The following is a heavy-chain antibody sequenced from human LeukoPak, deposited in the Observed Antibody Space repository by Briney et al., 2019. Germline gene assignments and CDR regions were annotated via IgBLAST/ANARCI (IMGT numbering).Heavy chain of an antibody. CDR1: GFTFDDYA. J-gene: IGHJ4*02. CDR2: INWNSGHI. V-gene: IGHV3-9*01. CDR3: AKSQTRREYYDNSGPFDY. Sequence: GGSLRLSCAASGFTFDDYAMHWVRQAPGKGLEWVSGINWNSGHIGYADSVKGRFTMSRDNDKNSLYLQMNSLRTEDTALYYCAKSQTRREYYDNSGPFDYWGQGTLVTVSS. D-gene: IGHD3-22*01.